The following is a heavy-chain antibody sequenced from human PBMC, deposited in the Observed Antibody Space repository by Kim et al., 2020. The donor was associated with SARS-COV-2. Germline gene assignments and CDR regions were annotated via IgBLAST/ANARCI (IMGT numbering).Heavy chain of an antibody. CDR1: GYSFTSYW. J-gene: IGHJ6*02. CDR3: ARHKGGYSSSWYPPYYYGMDV. V-gene: IGHV5-51*01. CDR2: IYPGDSDT. Sequence: GESLKISCKGSGYSFTSYWIGWVRQMPGKGLEWMGIIYPGDSDTRYSPSFQGQVTISADKSISTAYLQWSSLKASDTAMYYCARHKGGYSSSWYPPYYYGMDVWGQGTTVTVSS. D-gene: IGHD6-13*01.